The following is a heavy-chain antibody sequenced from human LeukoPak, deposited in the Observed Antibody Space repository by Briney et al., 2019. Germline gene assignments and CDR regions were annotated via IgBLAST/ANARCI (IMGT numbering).Heavy chain of an antibody. Sequence: GGSLRLSCAASGFTFSSYCMHWVRQAPGKGLEWVAFIRYDGSNKYYADSVKGRFTISRENSKNTLYLQMNSLRAEDTAVYYCARVDSSGRSGAFVIWGEGATVTVSS. CDR2: IRYDGSNK. V-gene: IGHV3-30*02. D-gene: IGHD3-22*01. CDR1: GFTFSSYC. J-gene: IGHJ3*02. CDR3: ARVDSSGRSGAFVI.